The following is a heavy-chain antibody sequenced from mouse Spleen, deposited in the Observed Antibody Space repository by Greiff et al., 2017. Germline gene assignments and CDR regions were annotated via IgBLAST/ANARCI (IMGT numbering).Heavy chain of an antibody. CDR2: IYPGSGST. Sequence: QVQLQQPGAELVKPGASVKMSCKASGYTFTSYWITWVKQRPGQGLEWIGDIYPGSGSTNYYEKFKSKATLTVDTSSSTAYMQLSSLTSEDSAVYYCARFDYYGSSYAPWFAYWGQGTLVTVSA. J-gene: IGHJ3*01. V-gene: IGHV1-55*01. CDR3: ARFDYYGSSYAPWFAY. D-gene: IGHD1-1*01. CDR1: GYTFTSYW.